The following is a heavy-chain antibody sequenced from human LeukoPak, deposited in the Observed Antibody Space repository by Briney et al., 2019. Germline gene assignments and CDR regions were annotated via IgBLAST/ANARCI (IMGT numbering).Heavy chain of an antibody. Sequence: PGGSLRLSCAASGFTFSDYYMSWIRQAPGKGLEWLSYINIGGTNTHYADSVKGRFTISRDNAKKSLYLEMTNLRAEDTAVYYCATDGAGSDTWGQGVLVTVSS. CDR2: INIGGTNT. CDR1: GFTFSDYY. V-gene: IGHV3-11*01. J-gene: IGHJ5*02. CDR3: ATDGAGSDT.